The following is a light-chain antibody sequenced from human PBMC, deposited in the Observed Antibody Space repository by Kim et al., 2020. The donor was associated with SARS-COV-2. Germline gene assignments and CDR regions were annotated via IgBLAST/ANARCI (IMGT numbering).Light chain of an antibody. J-gene: IGLJ3*02. Sequence: QSALTQPASVSGSPGQSITLSCTGADTYVSWYQQHPGKAPKLLIFDATKRPSGVSDRFSGSRSGHTASLTISGLQADDEAHYYCSSYTTTLLFGGGT. V-gene: IGLV2-14*03. CDR3: SSYTTTLL. CDR1: DTY. CDR2: DAT.